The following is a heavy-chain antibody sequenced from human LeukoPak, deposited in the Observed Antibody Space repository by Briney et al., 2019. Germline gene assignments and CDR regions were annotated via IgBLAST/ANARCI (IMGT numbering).Heavy chain of an antibody. CDR1: GFTFSNYG. Sequence: PGGSLRLSCAASGFTFSNYGMHWVRQAPGKGLEWVAFIRYDGSNKYYADSVKGRFTISRDNSKNTLYLQMNSLRAEDTAVYYCATGSYSTHDAFDIWGQGTMVTVSS. CDR3: ATGSYSTHDAFDI. V-gene: IGHV3-30*02. D-gene: IGHD1-26*01. CDR2: IRYDGSNK. J-gene: IGHJ3*02.